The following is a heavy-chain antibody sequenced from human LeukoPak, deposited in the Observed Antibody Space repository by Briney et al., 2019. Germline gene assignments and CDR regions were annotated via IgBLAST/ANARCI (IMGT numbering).Heavy chain of an antibody. J-gene: IGHJ4*02. CDR2: ISAYTGEA. CDR3: ALTDTDDFLDS. CDR1: VNIFPKYG. D-gene: IGHD7-27*01. Sequence: ASMKVSCKTSVNIFPKYGVNWVRQAPGRGLEWMGWISAYTGEAVYAPDLQDRVTMTTDTSTNTAYMDLRSLRSDDTAFYFCALTDTDDFLDSWGQGTLVAVSS. V-gene: IGHV1-18*01.